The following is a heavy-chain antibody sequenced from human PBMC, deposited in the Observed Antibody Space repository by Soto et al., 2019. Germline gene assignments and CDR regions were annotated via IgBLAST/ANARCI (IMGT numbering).Heavy chain of an antibody. CDR2: IYRDDDK. CDR3: AHIHHYDDGFDP. CDR1: GFSLSTSGVG. Sequence: QITLKESGPTLVKPTQTLTLTCTFSGFSLSTSGVGVGWIRQPPGKALEWLALIYRDDDKRYSPSLKSRLTITKDTSKNQVVLTMTNMDPVDTPTYYCAHIHHYDDGFDPWGQGTLVTVSS. V-gene: IGHV2-5*02. D-gene: IGHD4-17*01. J-gene: IGHJ5*02.